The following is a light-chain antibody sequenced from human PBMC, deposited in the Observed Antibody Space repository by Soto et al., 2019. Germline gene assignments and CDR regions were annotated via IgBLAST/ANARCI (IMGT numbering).Light chain of an antibody. V-gene: IGLV2-14*01. J-gene: IGLJ2*01. CDR1: NSDVGGYNY. CDR2: DVS. CDR3: SSYTSSSTLVV. Sequence: QSALNQPASVSGSPGQSITISCTGTNSDVGGYNYVSWYQQHPGKAPKLMIYDVSNRPSGVSNRFSGSKSGNTASLTISGLQAEDEADYYCSSYTSSSTLVVFGGGTKLTVL.